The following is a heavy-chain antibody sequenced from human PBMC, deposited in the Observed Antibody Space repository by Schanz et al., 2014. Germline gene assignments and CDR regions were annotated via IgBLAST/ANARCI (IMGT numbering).Heavy chain of an antibody. CDR3: AREAKWGQWYFDL. J-gene: IGHJ2*01. CDR1: GFTVSNNL. Sequence: QVQLVESGGGVVQPGRSLRLSCAASGFTVSNNLMRWVRQAPGKGLEWVAVVGDTGTTKFYADSVKGRLTVSRDNSENTVYLEFHSLRSEDTALYYCAREAKWGQWYFDLWGRGSLVTVSS. V-gene: IGHV3-30*03. D-gene: IGHD1-26*01. CDR2: VGDTGTTK.